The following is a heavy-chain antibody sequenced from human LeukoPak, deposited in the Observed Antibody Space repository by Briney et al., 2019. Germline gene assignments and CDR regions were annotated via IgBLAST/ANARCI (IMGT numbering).Heavy chain of an antibody. V-gene: IGHV3-30-3*01. CDR1: GFTFSSYA. J-gene: IGHJ4*02. D-gene: IGHD6-6*01. CDR3: ARPYSSSSYLDY. CDR2: ISYDGSNK. Sequence: GGSLRLSCAASGFTFSSYAMYWVRQAPGKGLEWVAVISYDGSNKYYADSVKGRFTISRDNSKNPLYLQMNSLGAEDTAVYYCARPYSSSSYLDYWGQGTLVTVSS.